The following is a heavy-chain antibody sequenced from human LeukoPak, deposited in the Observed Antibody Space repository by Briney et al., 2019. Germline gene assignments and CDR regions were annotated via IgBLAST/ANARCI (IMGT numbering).Heavy chain of an antibody. CDR1: GFTFTNYA. J-gene: IGHJ6*03. V-gene: IGHV3-23*01. CDR3: AKDGSWGDYYFYFYMDV. D-gene: IGHD3-16*01. CDR2: MSGRGVST. Sequence: GGSLRLSCAASGFTFTNYAMSWVRQAPGKGLEWVSGMSGRGVSTYYADSVKGRFTISRDNSKNTLYIQMNSLRAEDTAVYYCAKDGSWGDYYFYFYMDVWGKGTTVTVSS.